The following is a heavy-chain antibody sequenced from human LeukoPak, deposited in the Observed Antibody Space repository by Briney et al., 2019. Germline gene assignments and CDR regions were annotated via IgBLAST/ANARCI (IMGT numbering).Heavy chain of an antibody. D-gene: IGHD3-10*01. CDR2: IYSGGST. CDR1: GFTVSSNY. V-gene: IGHV3-66*01. CDR3: ARDMGGYYGSGSYFDY. Sequence: PGGSLRLSCAASGFTVSSNYMSWVRQAPGKGLEWVSVIYSGGSTYYADSVKGRFTISRDNSKNALYLQMNSLRAEDTAVYYCARDMGGYYGSGSYFDYWGQGTLVTVSS. J-gene: IGHJ4*02.